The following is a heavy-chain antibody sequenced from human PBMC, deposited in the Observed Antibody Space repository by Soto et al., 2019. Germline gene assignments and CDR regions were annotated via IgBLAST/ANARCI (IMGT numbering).Heavy chain of an antibody. CDR1: AFTLSKFA. D-gene: IGHD1-1*01. Sequence: QVQLVESGGGVVQPGKSLRLSCAASAFTLSKFAMHWVRQAPGKGLEWVAVTSKDGINTYYADSVKGRFTISRDNSKSTIYQQMNSLRTEDTALYYCARGNMDVWGQGTTVTVSS. CDR3: ARGNMDV. V-gene: IGHV3-30-3*01. CDR2: TSKDGINT. J-gene: IGHJ6*02.